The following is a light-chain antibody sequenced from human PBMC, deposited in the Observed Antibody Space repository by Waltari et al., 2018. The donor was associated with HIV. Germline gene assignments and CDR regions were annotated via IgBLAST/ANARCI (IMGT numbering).Light chain of an antibody. Sequence: QSALTQPRSVSGSPGHSVTISCTGTRRDIGIYNYVSWYQQHPGKAPKLLISDVTRRPSGVPDRFSGSKSGNTASLTISGLQADDEADYYCCSYAGNFIYVFGTGTKVTVL. CDR2: DVT. J-gene: IGLJ1*01. CDR3: CSYAGNFIYV. CDR1: RRDIGIYNY. V-gene: IGLV2-11*01.